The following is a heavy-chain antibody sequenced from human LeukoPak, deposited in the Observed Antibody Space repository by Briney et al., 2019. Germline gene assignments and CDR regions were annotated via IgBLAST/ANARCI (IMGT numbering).Heavy chain of an antibody. CDR1: GGTFSSYA. Sequence: SVKVSCKASGGTFSSYAISWVRQAPGQGLEWMGRIIPILGIANYAQKFQGRGTITADKSTSTVYMELSSLRSEDTAVFYCARSEDAFDIWGQGTMVTVSS. CDR2: IIPILGIA. V-gene: IGHV1-69*04. CDR3: ARSEDAFDI. J-gene: IGHJ3*02.